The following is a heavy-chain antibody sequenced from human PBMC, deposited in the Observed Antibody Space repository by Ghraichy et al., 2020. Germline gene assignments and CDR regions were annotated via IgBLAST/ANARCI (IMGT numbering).Heavy chain of an antibody. J-gene: IGHJ6*02. CDR1: GFTFSNYG. D-gene: IGHD3-10*01. Sequence: GGSLRLSCTASGFTFSNYGMYWVRQAPGKGLEWVAGIWHDGSNEEYADSAKGRFSISRDNSRNTMDLEMNSLIVEDTAVYYCGRDGEEHLGRAPPSHYYGTNVWGQGTTVTVSS. V-gene: IGHV3-33*01. CDR2: IWHDGSNE. CDR3: GRDGEEHLGRAPPSHYYGTNV.